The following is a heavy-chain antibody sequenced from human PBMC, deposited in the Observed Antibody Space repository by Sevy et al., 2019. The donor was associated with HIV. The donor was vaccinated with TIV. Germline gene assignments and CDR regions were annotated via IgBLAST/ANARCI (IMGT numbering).Heavy chain of an antibody. Sequence: GESLKISCAASGFTFSSYGMHWVRQAPGKGLEWVAFIRYDGSNKYYADSVKGRFTISRDNSKNTLYLQMNSLRAEDTAVYYCVTSRYCSGGSCYGADYYYGMDVWGQGTTVTVSS. CDR3: VTSRYCSGGSCYGADYYYGMDV. J-gene: IGHJ6*02. V-gene: IGHV3-30*02. D-gene: IGHD2-15*01. CDR2: IRYDGSNK. CDR1: GFTFSSYG.